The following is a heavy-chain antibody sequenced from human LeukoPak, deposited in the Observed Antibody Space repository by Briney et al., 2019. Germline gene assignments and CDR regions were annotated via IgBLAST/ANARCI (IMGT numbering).Heavy chain of an antibody. J-gene: IGHJ4*02. D-gene: IGHD3-10*01. V-gene: IGHV4-59*10. Sequence: SETLSLTCAVYGGSFSGYYWSWIRQPPGKGLEWIGRIYTSGSTNYNPSLKSRVTMSVDTSKNQFSLKLSSVTAADTAVYYCARGPTYGSGNFIDYWGQGTLVTVSS. CDR3: ARGPTYGSGNFIDY. CDR1: GGSFSGYY. CDR2: IYTSGST.